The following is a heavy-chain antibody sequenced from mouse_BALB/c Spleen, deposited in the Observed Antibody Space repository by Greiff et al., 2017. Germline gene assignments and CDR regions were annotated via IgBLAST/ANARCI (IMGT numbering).Heavy chain of an antibody. V-gene: IGHV1S29*02. CDR2: IYPYNGGT. CDR1: GYTFTDYN. Sequence: VQLQQSGPELVKPGASVKISCKASGYTFTDYNMHWVKQSHGKSLEWIGYIYPYNGGTGYNQKFKSKATLTVDNSSSTAYMELRSLTSEDSAVYYCAEYDYDVAFAYWGQGTLVTVSA. D-gene: IGHD2-4*01. CDR3: AEYDYDVAFAY. J-gene: IGHJ3*01.